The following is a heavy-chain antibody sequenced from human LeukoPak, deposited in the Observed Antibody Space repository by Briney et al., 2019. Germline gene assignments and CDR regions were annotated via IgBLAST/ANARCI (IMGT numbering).Heavy chain of an antibody. J-gene: IGHJ3*02. CDR1: GGSISISSYY. Sequence: SETLSLTCTVSGGSISISSYYWGWIRQPPGKGLEWIGEINHSGSTNYNPSLKSRVTISVDTSKNQFSLKLSSVTAADTAVYFCARGPYSYDSSGAFDIWGQGTMVTVSS. V-gene: IGHV4-39*07. CDR3: ARGPYSYDSSGAFDI. D-gene: IGHD3-22*01. CDR2: INHSGST.